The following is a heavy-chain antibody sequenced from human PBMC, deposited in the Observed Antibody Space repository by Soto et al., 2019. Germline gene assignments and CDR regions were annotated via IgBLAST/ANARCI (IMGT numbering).Heavy chain of an antibody. D-gene: IGHD1-26*01. Sequence: PGGSLRLSCTASGFMFGSYWMTWVRHVPGKGLQWVANITRDGSEKYYVDLVKGRFTISRDNADNSVFLDMNNLRVDDTATYYCARVRATDHDIDYWGQGALVTVSS. CDR1: GFMFGSYW. J-gene: IGHJ4*02. V-gene: IGHV3-7*03. CDR2: ITRDGSEK. CDR3: ARVRATDHDIDY.